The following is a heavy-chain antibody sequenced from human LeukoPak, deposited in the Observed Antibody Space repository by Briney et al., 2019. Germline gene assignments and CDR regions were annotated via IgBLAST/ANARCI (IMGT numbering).Heavy chain of an antibody. Sequence: GRSLRLSCAASGFTFSSYAMHWVRQAPGKGLEWVAVISYDGSNKYYADSVKGRFTISRDNSKNTLYLQMNSLRAEDTAVYYCAREFRGQNSHYYYGMDVWGQGTTVTVSS. V-gene: IGHV3-30*04. CDR1: GFTFSSYA. D-gene: IGHD1/OR15-1a*01. J-gene: IGHJ6*02. CDR2: ISYDGSNK. CDR3: AREFRGQNSHYYYGMDV.